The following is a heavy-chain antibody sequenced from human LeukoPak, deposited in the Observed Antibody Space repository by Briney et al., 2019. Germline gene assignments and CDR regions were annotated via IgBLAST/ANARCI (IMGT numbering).Heavy chain of an antibody. V-gene: IGHV3-33*01. CDR3: AGDRMVRGVGAFYYYGMDV. J-gene: IGHJ6*04. CDR2: IWYDGSNK. CDR1: GFTFSSYG. Sequence: QPGGSLRLSCAASGFTFSSYGMHWVRQAPGKGLEWVAVIWYDGSNKYYADSVKGRFTISRDNSKNTLYLQMNSLRAEDTAVYYCAGDRMVRGVGAFYYYGMDVWGKGTTVTVSS. D-gene: IGHD3-10*01.